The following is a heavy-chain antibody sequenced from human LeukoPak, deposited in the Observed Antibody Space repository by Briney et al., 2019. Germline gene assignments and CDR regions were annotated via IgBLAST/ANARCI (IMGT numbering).Heavy chain of an antibody. Sequence: GGSLRLSCAASGFTVSSDYVSWVRQAPGKGLEWVSVMYPGGSTHYADSVRGRFTISRDNSYNTVSLQMNSLRDEDTGVYFCAKGLRTGVGPYMGYHYYMDVWGKGATVTVSS. CDR2: MYPGGST. V-gene: IGHV3-53*01. CDR1: GFTVSSDY. J-gene: IGHJ6*03. D-gene: IGHD3-16*01. CDR3: AKGLRTGVGPYMGYHYYMDV.